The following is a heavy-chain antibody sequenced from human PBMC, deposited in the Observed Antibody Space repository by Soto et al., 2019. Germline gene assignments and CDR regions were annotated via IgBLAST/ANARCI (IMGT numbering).Heavy chain of an antibody. V-gene: IGHV4-34*01. Sequence: QVQLQQWGAGLLKPSETLSLTCAVYGGSFSGYYWSWIRQPPGKGLEWIGEINHSGSTNYNPSLKSRVTRSVDTSKNQFSLKLSSVTAADTAVYYCARDAYGSGSYGAFDIWGQGTMVTVSS. CDR2: INHSGST. CDR1: GGSFSGYY. J-gene: IGHJ3*02. CDR3: ARDAYGSGSYGAFDI. D-gene: IGHD3-10*01.